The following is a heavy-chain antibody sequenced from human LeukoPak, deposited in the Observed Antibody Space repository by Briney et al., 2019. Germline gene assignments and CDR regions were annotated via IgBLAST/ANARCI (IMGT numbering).Heavy chain of an antibody. J-gene: IGHJ4*02. CDR2: INHSGST. CDR1: GGSFSGYY. D-gene: IGHD3-10*01. CDR3: ARGSRSSVSY. Sequence: PSETLSLTCAVYGGSFSGYYWSWIRQPPGKGLGWIGEINHSGSTNYNPSLKSRVTISVDTSKNQFSLKLSSVAAADTAVYYCARGSRSSVSYWGQGTLVTVSS. V-gene: IGHV4-34*01.